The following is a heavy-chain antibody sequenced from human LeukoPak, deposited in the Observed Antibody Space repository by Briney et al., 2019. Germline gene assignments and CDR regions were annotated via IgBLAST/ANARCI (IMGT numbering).Heavy chain of an antibody. V-gene: IGHV3-74*01. J-gene: IGHJ5*02. Sequence: GGSLRLSCAASGIIFSNYWMHWVRQAPEKGLVWVSRINRDGSSTSYADSVKGRFTISRDNAKNSLYLQMNSLRAEDTAVYYCARDARIGDYHRGFDPWGQGTLVTVSS. D-gene: IGHD4-17*01. CDR2: INRDGSST. CDR1: GIIFSNYW. CDR3: ARDARIGDYHRGFDP.